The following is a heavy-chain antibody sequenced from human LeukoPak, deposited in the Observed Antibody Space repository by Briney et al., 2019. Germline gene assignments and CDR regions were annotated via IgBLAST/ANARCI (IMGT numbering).Heavy chain of an antibody. CDR2: INWNGGST. V-gene: IGHV3-20*01. CDR1: GFTFDDYG. D-gene: IGHD4-17*01. Sequence: GGSLRLSCAASGFTFDDYGMSWVRQAPGKGLEWVSGINWNGGSTGYADSVKGRFTISRDNAKNSLYLQMNSLRAEDTALYHCAREGLSGDYYYYYMDVWGKGTTVTISS. J-gene: IGHJ6*03. CDR3: AREGLSGDYYYYYMDV.